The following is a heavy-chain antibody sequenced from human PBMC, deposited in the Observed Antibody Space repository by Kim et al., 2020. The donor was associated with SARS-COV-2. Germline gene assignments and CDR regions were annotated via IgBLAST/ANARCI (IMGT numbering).Heavy chain of an antibody. Sequence: SVKVSCKASGGTFSSYAISWVRQAPGQGLEWMGRIIPILGIANYAQKFQGRVTITADKSTSTAYMELSSLRSEDTAVYYCARASYYDILTGHDAFDIWGQGTMVTVSS. V-gene: IGHV1-69*04. D-gene: IGHD3-9*01. CDR3: ARASYYDILTGHDAFDI. J-gene: IGHJ3*02. CDR2: IIPILGIA. CDR1: GGTFSSYA.